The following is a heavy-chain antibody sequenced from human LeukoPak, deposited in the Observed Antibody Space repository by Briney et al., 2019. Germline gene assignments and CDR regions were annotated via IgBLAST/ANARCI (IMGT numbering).Heavy chain of an antibody. Sequence: PGGSLRLSCAASGFTFDDYAMHWVRQAPGKGLEWVSGISWNSGSIGYADSVKGRFTISRDNAKNSLYLQMNSLRAEDTALYYCATETNYYDTSGTLFDYWGQGTLVTVSS. J-gene: IGHJ4*02. CDR1: GFTFDDYA. V-gene: IGHV3-9*01. D-gene: IGHD3-22*01. CDR2: ISWNSGSI. CDR3: ATETNYYDTSGTLFDY.